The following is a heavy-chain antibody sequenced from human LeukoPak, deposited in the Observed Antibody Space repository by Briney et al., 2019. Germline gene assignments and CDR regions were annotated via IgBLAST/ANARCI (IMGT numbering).Heavy chain of an antibody. D-gene: IGHD5-12*01. CDR1: GYNFMKYW. CDR2: IYPGDSDI. J-gene: IGHJ4*02. V-gene: IGHV5-51*01. CDR3: ARHFGYRGYDGDY. Sequence: GESLKISCQTSGYNFMKYWIAWVRQVPGKGLEWMGIIYPGDSDIRYSPSFQGQVTISADESITTAYLQWSSLKAPDTAIYYCARHFGYRGYDGDYWGQGTLVTVSS.